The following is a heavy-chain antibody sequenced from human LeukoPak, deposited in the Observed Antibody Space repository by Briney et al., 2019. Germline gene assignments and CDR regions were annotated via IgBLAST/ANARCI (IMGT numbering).Heavy chain of an antibody. CDR3: AKDPYRASSGLVDY. Sequence: PGGSLRLSWATSGFTFSYYAVSWVHQAPGKGLEWVSSISGSGGTTYYADSVKGRFTISRDNSKNTLYLQMNSLRAEDTAVYYCAKDPYRASSGLVDYWGQGTLVTVSS. CDR2: ISGSGGTT. D-gene: IGHD5-12*01. V-gene: IGHV3-23*01. J-gene: IGHJ4*02. CDR1: GFTFSYYA.